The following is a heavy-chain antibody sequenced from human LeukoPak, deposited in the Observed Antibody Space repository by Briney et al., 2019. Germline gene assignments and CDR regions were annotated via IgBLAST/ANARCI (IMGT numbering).Heavy chain of an antibody. V-gene: IGHV3-30*02. CDR2: IRYDGSNK. CDR1: GFTFSSYG. J-gene: IGHJ4*02. D-gene: IGHD3-3*01. CDR3: AKDLEDYDFWSGYSAGLDY. Sequence: PGGSLRLSCAASGFTFSSYGMHWVRQAPGKGLEWVAFIRYDGSNKYYADSVKGRFTISRDNSKNTLYLQMNSLRAEDTAVYYCAKDLEDYDFWSGYSAGLDYWGQGTLVTVSS.